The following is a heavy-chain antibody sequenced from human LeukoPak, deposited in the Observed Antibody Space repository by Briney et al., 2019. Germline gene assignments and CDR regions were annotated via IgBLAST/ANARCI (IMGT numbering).Heavy chain of an antibody. J-gene: IGHJ4*02. Sequence: GASVKVSCKASGYTFTSNYIHWVRQAPGQGLEWLGMIYPRDGSTSYAQKFQGRVTVTRDTSTITVHMELSGLRSEDTAVYYCARDQEGFDYWGQGTLVTVSS. CDR1: GYTFTSNY. CDR3: ARDQEGFDY. V-gene: IGHV1-46*01. CDR2: IYPRDGST.